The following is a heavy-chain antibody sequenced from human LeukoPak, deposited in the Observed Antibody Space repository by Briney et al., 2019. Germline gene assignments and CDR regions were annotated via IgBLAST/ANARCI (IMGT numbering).Heavy chain of an antibody. CDR1: GFTVSSNY. CDR3: ARPQADSSSFGHWFDP. J-gene: IGHJ5*02. CDR2: ISSSSSYI. V-gene: IGHV3-21*01. Sequence: GGSLRLSCAASGFTVSSNYMNWVRQAPGKGLEWVSSISSSSSYIYYADSVKGRFTISRDNAKNSLYLQMNSLRAEDTAVYYCARPQADSSSFGHWFDPWGQGTLVTVSS. D-gene: IGHD6-13*01.